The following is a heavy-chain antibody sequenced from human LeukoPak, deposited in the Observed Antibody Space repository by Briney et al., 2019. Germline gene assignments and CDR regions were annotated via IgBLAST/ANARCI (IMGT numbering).Heavy chain of an antibody. J-gene: IGHJ4*02. CDR3: ARAQTYGDSRLLLDY. D-gene: IGHD2-21*02. CDR2: INWNGGST. CDR1: GFTFSNYA. V-gene: IGHV3-20*04. Sequence: GGSLRLSCAASGFTFSNYAMSWVRQAPGKGLEWVSGINWNGGSTGYADSVEGRFTISRDNAKNSQYLQMNSLRVEDTALYYCARAQTYGDSRLLLDYWGQGTLVTVSS.